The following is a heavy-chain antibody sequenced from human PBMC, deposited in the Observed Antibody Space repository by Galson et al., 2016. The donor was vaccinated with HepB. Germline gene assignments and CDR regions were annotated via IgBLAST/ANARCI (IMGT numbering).Heavy chain of an antibody. V-gene: IGHV1-69*10. CDR3: ARVADYCSNINCLEDGFEI. J-gene: IGHJ3*02. CDR1: GGTFSAYA. CDR2: IIPMPGIT. Sequence: SVKVSCKASGGTFSAYAISWVRQAPGQGPEWVGGIIPMPGITNYAQSFQGRVTITADKSTSTAYMELSSLRSEATAIYYCARVADYCSNINCLEDGFEIWGQGTMVTVSS. D-gene: IGHD2-2*01.